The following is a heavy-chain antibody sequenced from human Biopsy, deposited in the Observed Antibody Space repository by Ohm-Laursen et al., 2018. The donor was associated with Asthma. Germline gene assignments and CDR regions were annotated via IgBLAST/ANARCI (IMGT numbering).Heavy chain of an antibody. V-gene: IGHV1-69*13. CDR1: GDSFSNYA. CDR2: LIPVLGTP. D-gene: IGHD5-12*01. J-gene: IGHJ6*02. Sequence: ASVTASCKASGDSFSNYAISWARQAPGQGLEWMGGLIPVLGTPDHAQMFEGRVTITADESTSTAYMELSSLSSEDTAVYYCARGYSGSDRIVYYYSGLEVWGQGTTVTVSS. CDR3: ARGYSGSDRIVYYYSGLEV.